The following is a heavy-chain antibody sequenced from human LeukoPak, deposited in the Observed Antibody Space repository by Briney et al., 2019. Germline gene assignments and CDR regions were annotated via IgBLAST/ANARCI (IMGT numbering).Heavy chain of an antibody. J-gene: IGHJ6*03. CDR2: ITSRSSYI. D-gene: IGHD1-1*01. Sequence: GGSLRLSCAASGFPFSNYSMNWVRQTPGKGLEWVSSITSRSSYILYAHSVKGRFTISRANAKNSLYLQMNSLRAEDTAVYYCARAGLRSGNYYYYMDVWGKGTTVTVSS. CDR3: ARAGLRSGNYYYYMDV. CDR1: GFPFSNYS. V-gene: IGHV3-21*01.